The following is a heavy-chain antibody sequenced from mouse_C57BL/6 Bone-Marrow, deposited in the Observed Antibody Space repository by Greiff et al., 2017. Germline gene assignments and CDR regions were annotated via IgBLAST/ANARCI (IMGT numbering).Heavy chain of an antibody. CDR3: ARSGPLGRSFDY. V-gene: IGHV1-55*01. D-gene: IGHD4-1*01. J-gene: IGHJ2*01. CDR1: GYTFTSYW. CDR2: IYPTSGRT. Sequence: QVQLQQSGAELVKPGASVKMSCKASGYTFTSYWITWVKQRPGQGLEWIGDIYPTSGRTNYNEKFKSKAILTVDPSSNTAYMQLSSLTSEDSAVFDCARSGPLGRSFDYWGQGTTLTVSS.